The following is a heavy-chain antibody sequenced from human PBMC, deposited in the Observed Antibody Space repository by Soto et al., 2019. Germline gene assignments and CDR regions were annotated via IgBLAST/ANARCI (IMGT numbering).Heavy chain of an antibody. J-gene: IGHJ5*02. Sequence: ASVKVSCKASGYTFTGYYMHWVRQAPGQGLEWMGWINPNSGGTNYAQKFQGRVTMTRDTSISTAYMELSRLRSDDTAVYYCAREDFCDENNWFDPWGQGTLVTVSP. D-gene: IGHD3-3*01. CDR2: INPNSGGT. V-gene: IGHV1-2*02. CDR3: AREDFCDENNWFDP. CDR1: GYTFTGYY.